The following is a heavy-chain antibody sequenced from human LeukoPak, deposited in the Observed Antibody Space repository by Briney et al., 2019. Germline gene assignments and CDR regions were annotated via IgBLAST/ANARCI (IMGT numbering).Heavy chain of an antibody. D-gene: IGHD3-3*01. Sequence: PGGSLRLACAASGFTFSDYYMSWIRQAPGKGLEWVSYISSSGSTIYYADSVKGRFTISRDNAKNSLFLQMNSLRAEDTAVYSSASLAPSGYYYPWGQGTLVTVSS. CDR3: ASLAPSGYYYP. J-gene: IGHJ5*02. CDR2: ISSSGSTI. CDR1: GFTFSDYY. V-gene: IGHV3-11*04.